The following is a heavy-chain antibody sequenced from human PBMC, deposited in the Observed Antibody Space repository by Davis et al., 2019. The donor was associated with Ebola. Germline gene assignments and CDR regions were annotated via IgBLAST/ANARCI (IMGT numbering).Heavy chain of an antibody. CDR3: ARVRYSGYEPLAFDI. J-gene: IGHJ3*02. CDR1: GYTFTGYY. Sequence: ASVKVSCKASGYTFTGYYMHWVRQAPGQGLEWMGWINPNSGGTNYAQKFQGRVTMTRDTSTSTVYMELSSLRSEDTAVYYCARVRYSGYEPLAFDIWGQGTMVTVSS. V-gene: IGHV1-2*02. D-gene: IGHD5-12*01. CDR2: INPNSGGT.